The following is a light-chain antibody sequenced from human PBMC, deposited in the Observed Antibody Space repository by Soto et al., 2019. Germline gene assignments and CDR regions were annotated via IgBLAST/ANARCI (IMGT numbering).Light chain of an antibody. V-gene: IGLV2-14*01. CDR1: SNDVGSYNY. CDR3: SSYTTSHTYV. J-gene: IGLJ1*01. CDR2: EVS. Sequence: QSALTQPASVSGSPGQSVTISCTGTSNDVGSYNYVSWYQQHPGKAPKFLIYEVSNRPSGVSNRFSGSKSGNTASLTTSGLQAEDEADYYCSSYTTSHTYVFGTGTKVTIL.